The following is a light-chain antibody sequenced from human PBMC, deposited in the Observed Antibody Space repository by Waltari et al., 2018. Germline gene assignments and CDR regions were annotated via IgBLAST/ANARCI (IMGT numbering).Light chain of an antibody. CDR1: QSVSSSY. CDR3: QQYDSSPWT. CDR2: GAS. V-gene: IGKV3-20*01. Sequence: EIVLPQSPGTLSLSPGERATLSCRASQSVSSSYFAWYQQKPGQAPRLLIYGASSRATGIPDRFSGSGSGTDFTLTISRLEPEDFAVYYCQQYDSSPWTFGQGTKEEIK. J-gene: IGKJ1*01.